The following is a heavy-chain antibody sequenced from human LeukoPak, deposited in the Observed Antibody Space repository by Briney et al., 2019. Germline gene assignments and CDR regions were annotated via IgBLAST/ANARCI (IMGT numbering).Heavy chain of an antibody. J-gene: IGHJ4*02. CDR2: ISGSGGST. D-gene: IGHD5-24*01. V-gene: IGHV3-23*01. Sequence: GGTLRLSCAASGFTFSSYAMNWVRQAPGKGLEWVSTISGSGGSTYNADSVEGRFTIARDNSKNTLYLQMNSLRAEDTAVYFCAKGRGWLQFFDYWGQGTLVTVSS. CDR3: AKGRGWLQFFDY. CDR1: GFTFSSYA.